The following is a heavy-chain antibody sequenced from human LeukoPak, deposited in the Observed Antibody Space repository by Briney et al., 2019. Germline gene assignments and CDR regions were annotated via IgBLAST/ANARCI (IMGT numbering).Heavy chain of an antibody. V-gene: IGHV3-48*03. Sequence: GGSLRLSCAASGFTFSSYEMNWVRQAPGKGLEWVSYISSSGSTIYYADSVKGRFTISRDNAKNSLYLQVNSLRAEDTAVYYCARMSYGDYYFDYWGQGTLVTVSS. CDR3: ARMSYGDYYFDY. CDR2: ISSSGSTI. D-gene: IGHD4-17*01. J-gene: IGHJ4*02. CDR1: GFTFSSYE.